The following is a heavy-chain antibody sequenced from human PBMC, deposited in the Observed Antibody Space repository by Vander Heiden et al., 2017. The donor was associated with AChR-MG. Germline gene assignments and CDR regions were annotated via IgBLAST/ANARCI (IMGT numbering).Heavy chain of an antibody. Sequence: QLQLQESGPRLVKSSETVSLTCTVSGGSISGSNYYWGWIRQPPGKGLEWIGIIHYSGSNNYNPALKSRVTISVDTSKNQFSLKLTSVNAADTAVYYCATQGFVGATLPPDYWGQGNLVTVSS. D-gene: IGHD1-26*01. J-gene: IGHJ4*02. CDR2: IHYSGSN. CDR1: GGSISGSNYY. V-gene: IGHV4-39*01. CDR3: ATQGFVGATLPPDY.